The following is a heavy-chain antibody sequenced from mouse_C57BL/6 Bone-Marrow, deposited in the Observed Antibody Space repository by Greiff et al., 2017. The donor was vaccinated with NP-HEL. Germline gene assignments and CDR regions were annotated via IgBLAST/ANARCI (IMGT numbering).Heavy chain of an antibody. CDR2: IYPGSGST. V-gene: IGHV1-55*01. CDR1: GYTFTSYW. D-gene: IGHD1-1*01. J-gene: IGHJ4*01. CDR3: AVTTVVATDYAMDY. Sequence: VQLKQPGAELVKPGASVKMSCKASGYTFTSYWITWVKQRPGQGLEWIGDIYPGSGSTNYNEKFKSKATLTVDTSSSTAYMQLSSLTSEDSAVYYCAVTTVVATDYAMDYWGQGTSVTVSS.